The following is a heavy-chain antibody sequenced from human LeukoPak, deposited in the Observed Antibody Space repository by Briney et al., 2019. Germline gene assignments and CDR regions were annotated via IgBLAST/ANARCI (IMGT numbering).Heavy chain of an antibody. CDR3: ARYRRDSGTYYLDY. D-gene: IGHD3-10*01. Sequence: SETLSLTCTVSGDSISSYYWNWIRQPPGKGLEWIGYIFYSVNTNYNPSLKSRATISVDTSRNQFSLKLSSVTAADTAVYYCARYRRDSGTYYLDYWGQGTLVTVSS. V-gene: IGHV4-59*01. CDR1: GDSISSYY. J-gene: IGHJ4*02. CDR2: IFYSVNT.